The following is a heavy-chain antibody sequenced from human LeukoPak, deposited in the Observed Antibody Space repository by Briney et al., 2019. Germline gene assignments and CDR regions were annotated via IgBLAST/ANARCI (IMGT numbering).Heavy chain of an antibody. CDR2: SYTSGST. D-gene: IGHD5-12*01. Sequence: EALSLACSVSRRSLISSYWTSGRQPGGKGLEWNGRSYTSGSTTYNPSLESRVTMSVDTSKKQFALKVSSVIAADTAVYYCARGSLRGSKYYYYGLEVWGQGTAVTVS. CDR3: ARGSLRGSKYYYYGLEV. CDR1: RRSLISSY. V-gene: IGHV4-4*07. J-gene: IGHJ6*02.